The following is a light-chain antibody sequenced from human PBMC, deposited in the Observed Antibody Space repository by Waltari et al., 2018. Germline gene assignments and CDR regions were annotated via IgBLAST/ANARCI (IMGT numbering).Light chain of an antibody. V-gene: IGKV3-15*01. Sequence: EVVMTQSPATLSVSPGDRATLSCRASQCISTNFAWYQHRPGESPRLLMYAISNRDRGIPARFSGRGSGTEFTLTISSLQPEDFGVYYCQQYNTWPPLTFGQGTRLEIK. CDR1: QCISTN. CDR2: AIS. J-gene: IGKJ5*01. CDR3: QQYNTWPPLT.